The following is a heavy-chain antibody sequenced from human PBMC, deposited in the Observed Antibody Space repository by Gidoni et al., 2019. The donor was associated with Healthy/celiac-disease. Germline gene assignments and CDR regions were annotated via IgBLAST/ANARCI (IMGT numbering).Heavy chain of an antibody. Sequence: EVQLVESGGVVVQPGGSLRLSCAASGFSFDDYTMHWVRQAPGKGLEWVSLISGDGGSTYYADSVKGRFTISRDNSKNSLYLQMNSLRTEDTALYYCARAGGEGWEPGTYYVDYWGQGTLVTVSS. D-gene: IGHD1-26*01. CDR2: ISGDGGST. J-gene: IGHJ4*02. CDR1: GFSFDDYT. CDR3: ARAGGEGWEPGTYYVDY. V-gene: IGHV3-43*01.